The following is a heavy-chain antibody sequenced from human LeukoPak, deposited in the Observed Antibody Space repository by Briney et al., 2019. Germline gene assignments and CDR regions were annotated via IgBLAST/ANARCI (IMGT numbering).Heavy chain of an antibody. J-gene: IGHJ4*02. CDR3: ARVPTVYGGNSNYFDY. CDR2: IYYSGST. CDR1: GGSISSGDYY. V-gene: IGHV4-61*08. Sequence: SQTLSLTCTVSGGSISSGDYYWSWIRQSPGKGLEWIGYIYYSGSTNYNPSLKSRVTISVDTSKNQFSLKLSSVTAADTAVYYCARVPTVYGGNSNYFDYWGQGTLVTVSS. D-gene: IGHD4-23*01.